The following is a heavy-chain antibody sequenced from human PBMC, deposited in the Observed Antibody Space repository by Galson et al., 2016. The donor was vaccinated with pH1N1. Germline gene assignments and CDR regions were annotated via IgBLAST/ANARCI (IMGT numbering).Heavy chain of an antibody. CDR3: AKADGYFSGYFDY. D-gene: IGHD3-22*01. V-gene: IGHV3-9*01. CDR1: GFTFDDYA. Sequence: SLRLSCAASGFTFDDYAMYWVRQAPGKGLEWVSGISWNSGSIGYADSVKGRFTISRDNAKNSLYLQMNSLRAEDTALYYCAKADGYFSGYFDYWGQGTLVTVSS. CDR2: ISWNSGSI. J-gene: IGHJ4*02.